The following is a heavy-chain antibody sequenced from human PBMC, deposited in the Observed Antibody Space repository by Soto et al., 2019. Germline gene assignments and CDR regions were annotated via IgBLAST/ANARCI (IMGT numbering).Heavy chain of an antibody. D-gene: IGHD3-22*01. Sequence: SETLSLTCTVSGGSISSGGYYWSWIRQHPGKGLEWIGYIYYSGSTYYNPSLKSRVTISADTSKNQFSLKLSSVTAADTAVYYCARSEYYYDSSGYYPPWGQGTLVTVSS. CDR1: GGSISSGGYY. V-gene: IGHV4-31*03. CDR3: ARSEYYYDSSGYYPP. CDR2: IYYSGST. J-gene: IGHJ4*02.